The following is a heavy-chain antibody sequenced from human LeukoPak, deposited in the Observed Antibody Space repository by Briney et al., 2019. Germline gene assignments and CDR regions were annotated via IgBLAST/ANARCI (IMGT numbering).Heavy chain of an antibody. D-gene: IGHD4-23*01. CDR1: GFTFSRYW. Sequence: GGSLRLSCAASGFTFSRYWMSWVRQAPGKGLEWVANIKQDGGEIYYVDSVKGRFTISRDNAKNSVYLYMNSLRAEDTAVYYCARGKDDYGGNSAIDYWGQGTLVTVSS. CDR3: ARGKDDYGGNSAIDY. V-gene: IGHV3-7*01. CDR2: IKQDGGEI. J-gene: IGHJ4*02.